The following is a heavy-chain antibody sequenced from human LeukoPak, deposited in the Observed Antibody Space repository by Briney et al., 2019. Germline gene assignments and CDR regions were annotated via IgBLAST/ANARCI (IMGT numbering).Heavy chain of an antibody. CDR3: ARDKEYDFWSGSGSSSGNWFDP. J-gene: IGHJ5*02. CDR1: GGTFSSYA. V-gene: IGHV1-69*13. D-gene: IGHD3-3*01. CDR2: IIPIFGTA. Sequence: WASVKVSCKASGGTFSSYAISWVRQATGQGLEWMGGIIPIFGTANYAQKFQGRVTITADESTSTAYMELSSLRSEDTAVYYCARDKEYDFWSGSGSSSGNWFDPWGQGTLVTVSS.